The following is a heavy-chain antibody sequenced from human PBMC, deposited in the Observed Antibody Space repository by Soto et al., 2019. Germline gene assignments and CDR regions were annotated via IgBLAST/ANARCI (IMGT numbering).Heavy chain of an antibody. CDR1: GYTFTSYG. CDR3: ARSDCSGGSCYLFWFDP. J-gene: IGHJ5*02. Sequence: ASVKVSCKASGYTFTSYGISWVRQAPGQGLEWMGWISAYNGNTNYAQKLQGRVTMTTDTSTSTAYMELRSLRSDDTAVYYCARSDCSGGSCYLFWFDPWGQGTLVTVS. V-gene: IGHV1-18*01. D-gene: IGHD2-15*01. CDR2: ISAYNGNT.